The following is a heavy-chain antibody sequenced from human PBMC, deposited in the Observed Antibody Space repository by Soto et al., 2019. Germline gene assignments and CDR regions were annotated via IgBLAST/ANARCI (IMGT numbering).Heavy chain of an antibody. Sequence: ASVKVSCKASGYTFTSYYMHWVRQAPGQGLEWMGIINPSGGSTSYAQKIQGRVTMTRATSTSTVCMELSSLRSEDTAVYYCAGGSSGSKFDIWGQGTMVTVSS. CDR3: AGGSSGSKFDI. D-gene: IGHD6-19*01. CDR2: INPSGGST. J-gene: IGHJ3*02. V-gene: IGHV1-46*01. CDR1: GYTFTSYY.